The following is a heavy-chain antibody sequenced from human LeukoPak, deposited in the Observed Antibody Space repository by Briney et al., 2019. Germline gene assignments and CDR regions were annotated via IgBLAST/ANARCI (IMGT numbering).Heavy chain of an antibody. Sequence: PGGSLRLSCAASGFTFSSYWMSWVRQAPGKGLEWVANIKQDGSEKYYVDSVKGRFTISRDNAKNSLYLQMNSLRAEDTAVYYCARDRHYDILTLYYYYYYMDVWGKGTTVTVSS. D-gene: IGHD3-9*01. CDR1: GFTFSSYW. CDR3: ARDRHYDILTLYYYYYYMDV. V-gene: IGHV3-7*01. J-gene: IGHJ6*03. CDR2: IKQDGSEK.